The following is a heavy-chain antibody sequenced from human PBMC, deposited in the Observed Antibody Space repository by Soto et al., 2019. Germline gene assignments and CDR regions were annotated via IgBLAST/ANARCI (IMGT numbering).Heavy chain of an antibody. J-gene: IGHJ4*02. V-gene: IGHV4-4*02. CDR1: VGSISSSNW. D-gene: IGHD3-3*01. Sequence: PSETLSLTCAFSVGSISSSNWWSWVRQPPGKGLEWIGEIYHSGSTNYNPSLKSRVTISVDKSKNQFSLKLSSVTAADTAVYYCARAGFWSGYYNGGFEYWGRGTPVSVSS. CDR2: IYHSGST. CDR3: ARAGFWSGYYNGGFEY.